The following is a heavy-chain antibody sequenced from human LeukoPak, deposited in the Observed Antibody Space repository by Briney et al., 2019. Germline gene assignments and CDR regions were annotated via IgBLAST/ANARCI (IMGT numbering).Heavy chain of an antibody. CDR2: IYYSGST. D-gene: IGHD3-16*01. Sequence: SETLSLTCTVSGGSISSYYWSWIRQPPGKGLEWIGYIYYSGSTNYNPSLKSRVTISVDTSKNQFSLKLSSVTAADTAVYYCARGRGYDYVWGSYEYYFDYWGQGTLVTVSS. J-gene: IGHJ4*02. V-gene: IGHV4-59*01. CDR1: GGSISSYY. CDR3: ARGRGYDYVWGSYEYYFDY.